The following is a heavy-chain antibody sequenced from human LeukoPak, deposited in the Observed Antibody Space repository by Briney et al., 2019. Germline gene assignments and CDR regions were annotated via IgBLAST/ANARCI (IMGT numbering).Heavy chain of an antibody. V-gene: IGHV3-74*01. D-gene: IGHD4-23*01. CDR1: GFTFSSYS. CDR2: INTDGSST. CDR3: ARDLGGNSGFGY. J-gene: IGHJ4*02. Sequence: PGGSLRLSCAASGFTFSSYSMNWVRQAPGKGLVWVSRINTDGSSTSYADSVKGRFTISRDNAKNTLYLQMNSLRAEDTAVYYCARDLGGNSGFGYWGQGTLVTVSS.